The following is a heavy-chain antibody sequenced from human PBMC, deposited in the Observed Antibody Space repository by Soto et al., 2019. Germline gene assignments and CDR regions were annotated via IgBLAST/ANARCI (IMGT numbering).Heavy chain of an antibody. CDR1: GFTFSSYG. V-gene: IGHV3-33*01. D-gene: IGHD3-10*01. J-gene: IGHJ6*03. CDR2: IWYDGSNK. Sequence: QVQLVESGGGVVQPGRSLRLSCAASGFTFSSYGMHWVRQAPGKGLEWVAVIWYDGSNKYYADSVKGRFTISRDNSKNTLSLQMNSLRAEDTAVYYCARDPSESYNPRVYYYYMDVWGKGTTVTVSS. CDR3: ARDPSESYNPRVYYYYMDV.